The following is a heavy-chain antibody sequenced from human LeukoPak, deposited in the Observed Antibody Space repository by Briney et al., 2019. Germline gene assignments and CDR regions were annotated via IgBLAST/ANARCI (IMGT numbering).Heavy chain of an antibody. CDR3: AREGGSGSYSAY. V-gene: IGHV1-69*04. D-gene: IGHD3-10*01. CDR1: GGTFSSYT. CDR2: IIPILGIA. Sequence: SVKVSCKASGGTFSSYTISWVRQAPGQGLEWMGRIIPILGIANYAQKFQGRVTITADKSTSTAYMELSSLRSEDTAVYYCAREGGSGSYSAYWGQGTLVTVSS. J-gene: IGHJ4*02.